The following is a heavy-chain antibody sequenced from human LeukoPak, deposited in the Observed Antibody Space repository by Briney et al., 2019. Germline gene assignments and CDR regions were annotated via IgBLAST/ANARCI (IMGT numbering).Heavy chain of an antibody. CDR2: IYYRGST. CDR1: GGSFISGIYY. J-gene: IGHJ4*02. D-gene: IGHD6-13*01. Sequence: SETLSLTCNVSGGSFISGIYYWGWVRQPPGKGLEWIASIYYRGSTYYNQSLKSRVTISVDTSKKQFSLEVTSVTAADTAVYYCARLLPIAAAGGHYFDYWGQGTLVTLSS. CDR3: ARLLPIAAAGGHYFDY. V-gene: IGHV4-39*01.